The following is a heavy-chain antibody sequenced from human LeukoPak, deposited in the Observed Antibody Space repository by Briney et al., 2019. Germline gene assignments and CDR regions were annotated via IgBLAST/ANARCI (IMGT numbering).Heavy chain of an antibody. CDR1: GGSFSDYR. J-gene: IGHJ4*02. D-gene: IGHD4-17*01. CDR2: INHSGST. CDR3: ARRVTTRLPFRY. Sequence: SETLSLTCAVYGGSFSDYRWSWIRQPPGKGLEWTGEINHSGSTNYNPSLKSRVTISVDTSKKQFSLKLTSVTAADTAVYYCARRVTTRLPFRYWGQGTLVTVSS. V-gene: IGHV4-34*01.